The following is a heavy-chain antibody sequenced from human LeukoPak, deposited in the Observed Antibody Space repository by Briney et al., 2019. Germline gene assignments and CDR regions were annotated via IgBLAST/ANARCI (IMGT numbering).Heavy chain of an antibody. V-gene: IGHV4-38-2*01. CDR1: GYSIGSGYY. Sequence: PSETLSLTCAVSGYSIGSGYYWGWTRQPPGKGLEWIGSIYHSGSTYYNPSLKSRVTISVDTSKNQFSLKLSSVTAADTAVYYCARSPERWLQLLIDYWGQGTLVTVSS. CDR2: IYHSGST. CDR3: ARSPERWLQLLIDY. D-gene: IGHD5-24*01. J-gene: IGHJ4*02.